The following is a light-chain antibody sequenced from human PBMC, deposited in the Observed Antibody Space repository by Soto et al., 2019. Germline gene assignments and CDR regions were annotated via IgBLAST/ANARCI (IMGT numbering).Light chain of an antibody. V-gene: IGKV1-5*03. CDR3: QPYNSYWT. Sequence: DIQMTQSPSTLSASVGDRVTITCRASQSINIGLAWYQQKPGKAPKLLIYKASTLEGGVPSMFSGSGSGTEFTLTISSLQPDDFATYYCQPYNSYWTFGQGTKVEIK. CDR2: KAS. J-gene: IGKJ1*01. CDR1: QSINIG.